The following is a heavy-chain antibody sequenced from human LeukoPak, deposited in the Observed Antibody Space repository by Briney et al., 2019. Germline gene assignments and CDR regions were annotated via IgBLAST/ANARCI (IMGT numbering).Heavy chain of an antibody. V-gene: IGHV3-21*01. CDR3: ARGDRSGNYYGSGIP. CDR2: ISSISSYI. D-gene: IGHD3-10*01. J-gene: IGHJ5*02. Sequence: PGGSLRLSCAASGFTFSSYSMNWVRQAPRKGLEWVSSISSISSYIYYADSVKGRFTISRDNAKKSLYLQMNSLGDEDTAVYYCARGDRSGNYYGSGIPWGQGTLVTVSS. CDR1: GFTFSSYS.